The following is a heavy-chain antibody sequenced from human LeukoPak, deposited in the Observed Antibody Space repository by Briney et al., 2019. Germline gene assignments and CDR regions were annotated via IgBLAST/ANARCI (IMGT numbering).Heavy chain of an antibody. V-gene: IGHV3-30-3*01. D-gene: IGHD3-22*01. J-gene: IGHJ4*02. CDR2: ISYDGSNK. Sequence: PGRSLRFSCAASGFTFSSYAMHWVRQAPGKGLEWVAVISYDGSNKYYADSVKGRFTISRDNSKNTLYLQMNSLRAEDTAVYYCARGSDTPYYYDSSGYLPFDYWGQGTLVTVSS. CDR1: GFTFSSYA. CDR3: ARGSDTPYYYDSSGYLPFDY.